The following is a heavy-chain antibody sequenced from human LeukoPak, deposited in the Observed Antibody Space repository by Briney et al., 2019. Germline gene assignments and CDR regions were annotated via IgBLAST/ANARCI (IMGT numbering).Heavy chain of an antibody. CDR3: AKGRQRTVRYFDY. J-gene: IGHJ4*02. Sequence: GGSLRLSCAASGFTFSSYAMSWVRQAPGKGLEWVSAISGSGGSTYYADSVKGRFTISSDNSKNTLYLQMNSLRAEDTAVYYCAKGRQRTVRYFDYWGQGTLVTVSS. CDR2: ISGSGGST. V-gene: IGHV3-23*01. CDR1: GFTFSSYA. D-gene: IGHD3-10*01.